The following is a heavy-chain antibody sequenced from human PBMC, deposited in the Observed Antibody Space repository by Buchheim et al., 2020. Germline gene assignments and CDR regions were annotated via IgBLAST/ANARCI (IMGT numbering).Heavy chain of an antibody. CDR3: ARVSYYYDSSDYYYFYYFDY. CDR2: IYYSGST. D-gene: IGHD3-22*01. J-gene: IGHJ4*02. Sequence: QVQLQESGPGLVKPSETLSLTCTVSGGSISSYYWSWIRQPPGKGLEWIGYIYYSGSTNYNPSLKSRCTISVDMSKNQFSLKLSSVTAADTAVYYCARVSYYYDSSDYYYFYYFDYWGQGTL. CDR1: GGSISSYY. V-gene: IGHV4-59*01.